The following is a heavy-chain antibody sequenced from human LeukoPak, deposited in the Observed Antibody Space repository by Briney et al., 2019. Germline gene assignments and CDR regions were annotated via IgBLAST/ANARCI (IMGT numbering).Heavy chain of an antibody. J-gene: IGHJ5*02. V-gene: IGHV1-46*01. CDR2: INPTGGST. CDR3: ARDVSSTSSWWFDP. D-gene: IGHD2-2*01. CDR1: GYTFTSHY. Sequence: GASVKVSCKASGYTFTSHYMHWVRQAPAKGLEWMGIINPTGGSTSYAQKFQGRVTMTRDTSTSTDYMELSSLTYEDTAVYYCARDVSSTSSWWFDPWGQGTLVTVSS.